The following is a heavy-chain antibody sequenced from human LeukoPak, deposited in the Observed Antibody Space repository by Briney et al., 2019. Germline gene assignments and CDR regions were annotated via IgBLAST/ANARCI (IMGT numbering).Heavy chain of an antibody. V-gene: IGHV1-69*13. Sequence: SVKVSCKASGDTFSSYTISWVRQAPGQGLEWMGGIILVSGTPNHAQKFQGRVTITADESTSTVYMELRSLRSDDTAVYYCAREKWETPFYYFGMDVWGQGTTVTVSS. J-gene: IGHJ6*02. CDR1: GDTFSSYT. CDR3: AREKWETPFYYFGMDV. CDR2: IILVSGTP. D-gene: IGHD1-26*01.